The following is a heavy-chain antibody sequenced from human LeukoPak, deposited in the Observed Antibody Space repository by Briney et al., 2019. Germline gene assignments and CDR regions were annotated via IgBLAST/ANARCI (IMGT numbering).Heavy chain of an antibody. V-gene: IGHV1-2*02. Sequence: ASVKVSCKASGYTFTGYYMHWVRQAPGQGLEWMGWINPNSGGTNYAQKFQGRVTMTRDTSISTAYMELSRLRSDDTAIYYCAKLGDSHNYGDYEENWGQGTLVTVSS. CDR3: AKLGDSHNYGDYEEN. CDR2: INPNSGGT. J-gene: IGHJ4*02. CDR1: GYTFTGYY. D-gene: IGHD4-17*01.